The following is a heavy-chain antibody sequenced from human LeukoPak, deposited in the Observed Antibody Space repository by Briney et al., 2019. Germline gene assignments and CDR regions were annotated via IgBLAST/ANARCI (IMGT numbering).Heavy chain of an antibody. D-gene: IGHD2-2*01. CDR3: APTYCTTTSCYGGGGY. J-gene: IGHJ4*02. CDR2: IRYEGSNK. CDR1: GFTFSDYG. Sequence: GGSLRLSCAASGFTFSDYGMHWVRQAPGKGLEWVAFIRYEGSNKHYADSVKGRFTISRDNSKNTLTLQMNSLRAEDTAVYYCAPTYCTTTSCYGGGGYWGQGTLVTVSS. V-gene: IGHV3-30*02.